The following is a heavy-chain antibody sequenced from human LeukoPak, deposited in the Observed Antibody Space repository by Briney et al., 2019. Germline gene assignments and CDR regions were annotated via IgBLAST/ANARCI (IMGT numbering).Heavy chain of an antibody. CDR1: GYTFTSYY. V-gene: IGHV1-2*02. CDR3: ARVSGYCSSTRVCTMWFDY. Sequence: GASVKVSCKASGYTFTSYYMHWVRQAPGQGLEWMGWINPNSGGTNYAQKFQGRVTMTRDTSISTAYMELSRLRSDDTAVYYCARVSGYCSSTRVCTMWFDYWGQGTLVTVSS. CDR2: INPNSGGT. D-gene: IGHD2-2*01. J-gene: IGHJ4*02.